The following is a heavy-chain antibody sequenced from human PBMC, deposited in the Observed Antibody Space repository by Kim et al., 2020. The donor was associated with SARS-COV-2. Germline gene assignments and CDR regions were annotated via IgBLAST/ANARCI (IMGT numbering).Heavy chain of an antibody. Sequence: GGSLRLSCAASGFTFSSYWMSWVRQAPGKGLEWVANIKQDGSEKYYVDSVKGRFTISRDNAKNSLYLQMNSLRAEDTAVYYCARETTYRPLWFGETYYGMDVWGQGTTVTVSS. CDR1: GFTFSSYW. CDR2: IKQDGSEK. V-gene: IGHV3-7*03. CDR3: ARETTYRPLWFGETYYGMDV. J-gene: IGHJ6*02. D-gene: IGHD3-10*01.